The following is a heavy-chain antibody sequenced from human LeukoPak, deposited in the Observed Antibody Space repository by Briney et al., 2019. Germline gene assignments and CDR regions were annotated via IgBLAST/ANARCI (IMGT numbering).Heavy chain of an antibody. D-gene: IGHD3-3*01. V-gene: IGHV4-61*09. Sequence: SETLSLTCTVSGDSVSSANYFLTWIRQPAGKGLEWIGHIYTTGNTNYNPSLKRRVTISLDTSKNQFSLKLNSVTAADTAVYFCARSGYSNFDYWGQGTLVTVSS. J-gene: IGHJ4*02. CDR3: ARSGYSNFDY. CDR1: GDSVSSANYF. CDR2: IYTTGNT.